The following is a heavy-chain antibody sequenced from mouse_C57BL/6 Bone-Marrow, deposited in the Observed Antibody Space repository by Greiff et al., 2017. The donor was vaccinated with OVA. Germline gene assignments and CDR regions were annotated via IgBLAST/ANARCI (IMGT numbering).Heavy chain of an antibody. CDR2: ISRGGSYT. CDR3: AIHRGLLAWFAY. D-gene: IGHD1-1*01. J-gene: IGHJ3*01. V-gene: IGHV5-6*01. Sequence: EVNLVESGGDLVKPGGSLKLSCAASGFTFSSYGMSWVRQTPDKRLEWVATISRGGSYTYYQDSVKGRFTISRDNAKNTLYMQVSRLKSEDTAMYYFAIHRGLLAWFAYCCQGTRVTVSA. CDR1: GFTFSSYG.